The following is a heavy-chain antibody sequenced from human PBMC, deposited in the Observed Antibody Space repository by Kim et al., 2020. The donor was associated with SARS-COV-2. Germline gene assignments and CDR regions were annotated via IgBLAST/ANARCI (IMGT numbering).Heavy chain of an antibody. Sequence: GGSLRLSCAASGFTFSSYAMSWVRQAPGKGLEWVSAISGSGGSTYYADSVKGRFTISRDNSKNTLYLQMNSLRAEDTAVYYCAKDRWGYGDYELNWFDPWGQGTLVTVSS. V-gene: IGHV3-23*01. CDR2: ISGSGGST. J-gene: IGHJ5*02. CDR1: GFTFSSYA. CDR3: AKDRWGYGDYELNWFDP. D-gene: IGHD4-17*01.